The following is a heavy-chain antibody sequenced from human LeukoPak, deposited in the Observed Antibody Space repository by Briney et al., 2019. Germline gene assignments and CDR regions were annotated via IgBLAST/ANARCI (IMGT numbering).Heavy chain of an antibody. CDR3: ARDYHDILTGYTYGMDV. V-gene: IGHV3-21*01. Sequence: GGSLRLSCAASGFTFSSYSMNWVRQAPGKGLEWVSSISSSSYIYYADSVKGRFTISRDNAKNSLYLQMNSLRAEDTAVYYCARDYHDILTGYTYGMDVWGQGTTVTVSS. CDR2: ISSSSYI. D-gene: IGHD3-9*01. CDR1: GFTFSSYS. J-gene: IGHJ6*02.